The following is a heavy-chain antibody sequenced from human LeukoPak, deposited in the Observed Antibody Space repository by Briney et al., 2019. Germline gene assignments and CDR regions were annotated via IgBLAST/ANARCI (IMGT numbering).Heavy chain of an antibody. CDR3: ARVGSGWAFDY. D-gene: IGHD6-19*01. V-gene: IGHV3-7*04. Sequence: PGGSLRLSCAASGFTFSTYWMSWVHQAPGKGLEWVANIQQGGGEKYYVDSVKGRFTISRDNAKNSLYLQMNSLRAEDTAAYYCARVGSGWAFDYWGQGTLVTVSS. CDR1: GFTFSTYW. CDR2: IQQGGGEK. J-gene: IGHJ4*02.